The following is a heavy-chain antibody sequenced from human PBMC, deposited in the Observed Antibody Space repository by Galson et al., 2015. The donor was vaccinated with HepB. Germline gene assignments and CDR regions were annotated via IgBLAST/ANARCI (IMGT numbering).Heavy chain of an antibody. CDR2: IYPDDSDT. J-gene: IGHJ4*02. CDR1: GYTFTNYW. V-gene: IGHV5-51*01. D-gene: IGHD4-23*01. Sequence: QSGAEVKKPGESLTISCTGSGYTFTNYWISWVRQMPGKGLEWMGVIYPDDSDTIYSPSFQGQVTISVDKSINTAYLQWNSLKASDTAVYFCARPYGGSRPPDYWGQGTLVTVSS. CDR3: ARPYGGSRPPDY.